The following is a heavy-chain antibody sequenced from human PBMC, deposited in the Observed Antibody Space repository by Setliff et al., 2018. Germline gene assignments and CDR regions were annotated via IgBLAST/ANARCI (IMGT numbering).Heavy chain of an antibody. D-gene: IGHD6-19*01. J-gene: IGHJ4*02. Sequence: GGSLRLSCAASGFTFSSYWMSWVRQAPGKGLEWVANIKQDGSEKYYVDSVKGRFTISRDNAKNSLYLQMNSLRAEDTALYYCARGGSLVAVAGLTDYWGQGTLVTVSS. CDR3: ARGGSLVAVAGLTDY. CDR2: IKQDGSEK. V-gene: IGHV3-7*03. CDR1: GFTFSSYW.